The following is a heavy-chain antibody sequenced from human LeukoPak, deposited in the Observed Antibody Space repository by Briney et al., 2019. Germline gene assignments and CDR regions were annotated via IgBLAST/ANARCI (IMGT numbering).Heavy chain of an antibody. D-gene: IGHD3-3*01. Sequence: ASVKVSCKASGYTFTSYGISWVRQAPGQGLEWMGWISAYNGNTNYAQKLQGRVTMTTDTSTSTAYMELRSLRSDDTAVYYCARDSGFTIFGVVNNFDYWGQGTLVTVSS. CDR3: ARDSGFTIFGVVNNFDY. J-gene: IGHJ4*02. CDR1: GYTFTSYG. CDR2: ISAYNGNT. V-gene: IGHV1-18*01.